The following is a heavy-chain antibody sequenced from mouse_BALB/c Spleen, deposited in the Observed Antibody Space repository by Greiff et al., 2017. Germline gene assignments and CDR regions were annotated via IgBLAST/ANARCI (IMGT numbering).Heavy chain of an antibody. V-gene: IGHV5-9-4*01. CDR3: ARDDFFAY. Sequence: EVHLVESGGGLVKPGGSLKLSCAASGFTFSSYAMSWVRQSPEKRLEWVAEISSGGSYTYYPDTVTGRFTISRDNAKNTLYLEMSSLRSEDTAMYYCARDDFFAYWGQGTLVTVSA. CDR2: ISSGGSYT. J-gene: IGHJ3*01. CDR1: GFTFSSYA.